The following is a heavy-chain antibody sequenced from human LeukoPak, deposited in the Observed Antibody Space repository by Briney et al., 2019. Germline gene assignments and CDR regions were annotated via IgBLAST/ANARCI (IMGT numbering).Heavy chain of an antibody. Sequence: PGGSLRLSCAASGFTFSTYTLHWVRQPPGKGLEWVALISYDGNNQYYADSVKGRFTVSRDNSKNTLYLQMNSPRAEDTAVYYCAKSPGSDYLFDYWGQGTLVTVSS. CDR3: AKSPGSDYLFDY. D-gene: IGHD3-22*01. J-gene: IGHJ4*02. V-gene: IGHV3-30*04. CDR1: GFTFSTYT. CDR2: ISYDGNNQ.